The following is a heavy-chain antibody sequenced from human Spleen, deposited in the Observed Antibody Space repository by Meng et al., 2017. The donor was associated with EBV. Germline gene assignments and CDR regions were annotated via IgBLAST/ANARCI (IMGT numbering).Heavy chain of an antibody. J-gene: IGHJ4*02. D-gene: IGHD3-22*01. Sequence: LPLQGWGPGLVKPSETLSLTCSVSGGSISSYTYYWGWIRQPPGKGLEWIGSIDYRENTYYNPSLKSRITISVDTPKNQFSLKLTSMTAADTAVYYCARADYYDTSGNVDFWGQGALVTVSS. CDR1: GGSISSYTYY. CDR3: ARADYYDTSGNVDF. V-gene: IGHV4-39*01. CDR2: IDYRENT.